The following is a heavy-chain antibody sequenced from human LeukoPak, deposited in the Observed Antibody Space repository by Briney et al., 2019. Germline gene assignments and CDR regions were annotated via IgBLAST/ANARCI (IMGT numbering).Heavy chain of an antibody. CDR1: GFTFSSYG. D-gene: IGHD1-26*01. J-gene: IGHJ4*02. Sequence: GGSLRLSCAASGFTFSSYGMHWVRQAPGKGLEWVAVISYDGSNKYYADSVKGRFTISRDNSKNTLYLQMNSLRAEDTAVYYCAKDVSGGFDYWGQGTLVIVSS. CDR2: ISYDGSNK. V-gene: IGHV3-30*18. CDR3: AKDVSGGFDY.